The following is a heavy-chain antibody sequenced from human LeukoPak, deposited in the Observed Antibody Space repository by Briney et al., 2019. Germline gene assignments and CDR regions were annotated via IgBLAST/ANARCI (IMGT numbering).Heavy chain of an antibody. CDR3: ARGAGGYRFDP. CDR2: IYHSGST. V-gene: IGHV4-34*01. D-gene: IGHD1-1*01. J-gene: IGHJ5*02. CDR1: GGSFSGYY. Sequence: SETLSLTCAVYGGSFSGYYWSWVRQPPGKGLEWIGEIYHSGSTNYNPFLKSRVTISADTSKKQFSLKLTSVTAADTAVYYCARGAGGYRFDPWGQGTLVIVSS.